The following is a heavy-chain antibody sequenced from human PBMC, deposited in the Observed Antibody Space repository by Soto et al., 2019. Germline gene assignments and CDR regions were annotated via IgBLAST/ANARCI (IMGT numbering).Heavy chain of an antibody. Sequence: GGSLRLSCAASGFIFSRYAMYWVRQAPGKGLEWVAVISHDVSDQYYADFVKGRFTISRDNSKNTLYLQMNSLTSEDAAVYYCAKATAVTTTVLSFDYWGQGTLVTVSS. CDR3: AKATAVTTTVLSFDY. CDR1: GFIFSRYA. J-gene: IGHJ4*02. V-gene: IGHV3-30*18. D-gene: IGHD4-17*01. CDR2: ISHDVSDQ.